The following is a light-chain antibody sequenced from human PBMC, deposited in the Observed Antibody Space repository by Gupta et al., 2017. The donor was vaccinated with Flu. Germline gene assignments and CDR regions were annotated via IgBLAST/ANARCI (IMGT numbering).Light chain of an antibody. J-gene: IGLJ2*01. CDR2: CKN. CDR1: NSNIGSNN. V-gene: IGLV1-47*02. CDR3: GGSDDRRSSVV. Sequence: RVTISCSGSNSNIGSNNVYWYQQHPGAEPKRLIVCKNKRPSGVPDRFLGDKAGNNASRVISGLRSEDEADDYCGGSDDRRSSVVFGGGTKLTVL.